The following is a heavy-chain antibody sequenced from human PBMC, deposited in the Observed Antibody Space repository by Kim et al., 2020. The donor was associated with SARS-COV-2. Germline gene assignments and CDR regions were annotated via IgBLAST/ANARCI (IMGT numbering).Heavy chain of an antibody. J-gene: IGHJ5*01. Sequence: GGSLRLSCTASGFTFSNSWLSWVRQAPGKGLEWVANIKGDGSLKYYLDSVKGRFTISRDNAKNSLYLQMNSPRVDDTAIYYCATLGRSNSYSSWGQGTLVTVSS. D-gene: IGHD5-18*01. CDR2: IKGDGSLK. CDR3: ATLGRSNSYSS. V-gene: IGHV3-7*01. CDR1: GFTFSNSW.